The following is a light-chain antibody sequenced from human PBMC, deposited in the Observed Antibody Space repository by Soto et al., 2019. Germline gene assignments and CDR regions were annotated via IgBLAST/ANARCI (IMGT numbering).Light chain of an antibody. CDR2: AAS. Sequence: DIQMTQSPSSLSASVGARVTITCRASQSISSYLNWYQQKPGKAPKLLIYAASSLQSGVPSRFSGIGSGTDLTLTSSSLQPLDFETYYCRRSYSPPLIFGEGTNLQIK. J-gene: IGKJ2*01. CDR3: RRSYSPPLI. V-gene: IGKV1-39*01. CDR1: QSISSY.